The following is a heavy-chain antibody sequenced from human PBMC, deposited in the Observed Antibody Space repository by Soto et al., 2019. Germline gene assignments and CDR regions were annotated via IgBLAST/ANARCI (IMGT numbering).Heavy chain of an antibody. Sequence: QVQLVESGGGVVQPGRSLRLSCAASGFTFSSYAMHWVRQAPGKGLEWVAVISYDGSNKYYADSVKGRFTISRDNSKNTLYLQMNSLRAEDTAVYYCARGPPLGYGDESPFDYWGQGTLVTVSS. J-gene: IGHJ4*02. CDR1: GFTFSSYA. CDR2: ISYDGSNK. CDR3: ARGPPLGYGDESPFDY. V-gene: IGHV3-30-3*01. D-gene: IGHD4-17*01.